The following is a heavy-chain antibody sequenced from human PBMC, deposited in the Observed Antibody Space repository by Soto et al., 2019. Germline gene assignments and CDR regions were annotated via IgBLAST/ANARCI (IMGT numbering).Heavy chain of an antibody. CDR2: ISGSGGST. Sequence: GESLKISCAASGFTFSSYAMSWVRQAPGKGLEWVSAISGSGGSTYYADSVKGRFTISRDNSKNTLYLQMNSLRAEDTAVYYCAKKRRDGYSFDYWGQGTLVTVSS. CDR3: AKKRRDGYSFDY. J-gene: IGHJ4*02. D-gene: IGHD2-15*01. CDR1: GFTFSSYA. V-gene: IGHV3-23*01.